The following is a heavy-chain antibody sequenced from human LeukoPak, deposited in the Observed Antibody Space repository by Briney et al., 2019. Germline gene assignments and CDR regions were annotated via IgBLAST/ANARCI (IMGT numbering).Heavy chain of an antibody. CDR2: INGGGYNT. CDR3: ARASGIYGSGWYFDY. D-gene: IGHD6-19*01. V-gene: IGHV3-23*01. Sequence: RXSXXXXGFTXXXYAMSWVRQAPGKGLEWVSTINGGGYNTYYADSVKGRFTISRDNSKNTLSLQVNTLRAEDTAVYYCARASGIYGSGWYFDYWGQGTLVTVSS. CDR1: GFTXXXYA. J-gene: IGHJ4*02.